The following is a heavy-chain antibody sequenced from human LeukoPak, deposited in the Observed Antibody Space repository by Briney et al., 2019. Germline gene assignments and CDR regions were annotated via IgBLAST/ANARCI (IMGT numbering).Heavy chain of an antibody. J-gene: IGHJ4*02. CDR2: IFPGDSDT. D-gene: IGHD3-22*01. CDR1: GYSFTSYW. V-gene: IGHV5-51*01. Sequence: GESLKISCKGSGYSFTSYWIGWVRQMPGKGLEWVGIIFPGDSDTRYSPSFQGQVTISVDKSISTAYLQWSSLKASDTAMYYCARYSPRGGYYDSSGYPDYWGQGTLVTVSS. CDR3: ARYSPRGGYYDSSGYPDY.